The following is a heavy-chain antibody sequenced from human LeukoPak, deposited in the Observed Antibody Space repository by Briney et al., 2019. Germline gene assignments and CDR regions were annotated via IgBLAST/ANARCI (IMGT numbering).Heavy chain of an antibody. Sequence: SVKVSCKASGGTFSSYAINWVRRAPGQGLEWMGGIIPIFGTANYAQRFQGRVTITTDESTSTAYMELNSLRSEDTAVYYCAREKDGYNGIDYWGQGTLVTVSS. CDR3: AREKDGYNGIDY. D-gene: IGHD5-24*01. CDR2: IIPIFGTA. V-gene: IGHV1-69*05. CDR1: GGTFSSYA. J-gene: IGHJ4*02.